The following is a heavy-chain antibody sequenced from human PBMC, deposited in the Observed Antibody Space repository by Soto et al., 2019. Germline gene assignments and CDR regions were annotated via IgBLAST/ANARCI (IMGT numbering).Heavy chain of an antibody. D-gene: IGHD3-16*01. CDR3: AKSQSLGYYYYYMDV. Sequence: GESLKISCAASGFTFSSYAMSWVRQAPGKGLEWVSAISGSGGSTYYADSVKGRFTISRDNSKNTLYLQMNSLRAEDTAVYYCAKSQSLGYYYYYMDVLGKGTTVTVSS. CDR1: GFTFSSYA. V-gene: IGHV3-23*01. J-gene: IGHJ6*03. CDR2: ISGSGGST.